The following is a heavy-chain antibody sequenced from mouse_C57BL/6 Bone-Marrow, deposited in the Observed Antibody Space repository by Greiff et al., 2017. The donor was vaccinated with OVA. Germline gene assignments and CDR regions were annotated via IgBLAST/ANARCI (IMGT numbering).Heavy chain of an antibody. V-gene: IGHV1-55*01. J-gene: IGHJ2*01. CDR1: GYTFTSYW. CDR3: ARGPYYYGSSYNFDY. Sequence: QVQLKQPGAELVKPGASVKMSCKASGYTFTSYWITWVKQRPGQGLEWIGDIYPGSGSTNYNEKFKSKATLTVDTSSSTAYMQLSSLTSEDSAVYYCARGPYYYGSSYNFDYWGQGTTLTVSS. D-gene: IGHD1-1*01. CDR2: IYPGSGST.